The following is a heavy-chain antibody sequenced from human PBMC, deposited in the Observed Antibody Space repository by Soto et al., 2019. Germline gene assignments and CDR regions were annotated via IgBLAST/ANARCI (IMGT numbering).Heavy chain of an antibody. CDR1: GFTFSSYG. Sequence: GGSLRLSCAASGFTFSSYGMHWVRQAPGKGLEWVAVIWYDGSNKYYADSVKGRFTISRDNSKNTLYLQMNSLRAEDTAVYYCARDLGYGDYEFDYWGQGTLVTVSS. CDR3: ARDLGYGDYEFDY. D-gene: IGHD4-17*01. V-gene: IGHV3-33*01. CDR2: IWYDGSNK. J-gene: IGHJ4*02.